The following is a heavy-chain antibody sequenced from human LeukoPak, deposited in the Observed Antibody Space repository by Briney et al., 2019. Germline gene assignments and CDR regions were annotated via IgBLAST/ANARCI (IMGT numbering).Heavy chain of an antibody. J-gene: IGHJ4*02. CDR2: IHTGGST. Sequence: SETLSLTCTVSGASITSYYWSWIRQPAGKGLEWIGRIHTGGSTNYNPSLKSRVTMSVDTSKNQFSLRLSSVTAADTAVYYCARDSYYYDSSGYYRFDYWGQGTLVTVSS. CDR1: GASITSYY. CDR3: ARDSYYYDSSGYYRFDY. V-gene: IGHV4-4*07. D-gene: IGHD3-22*01.